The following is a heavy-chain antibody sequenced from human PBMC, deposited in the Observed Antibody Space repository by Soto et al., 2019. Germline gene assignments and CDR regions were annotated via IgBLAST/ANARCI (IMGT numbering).Heavy chain of an antibody. J-gene: IGHJ5*02. Sequence: SETLSLTCTVSGGSISSGGYYWSWIRQHPGKGLEWIGYIYYSGSTYYNPSLKSRVTISVDTSKNQFSLKLSSVTAADTAVYYCARTLSLRGYSYHFWFDPWGQGTLVTVSS. V-gene: IGHV4-31*03. CDR3: ARTLSLRGYSYHFWFDP. CDR2: IYYSGST. CDR1: GGSISSGGYY. D-gene: IGHD5-18*01.